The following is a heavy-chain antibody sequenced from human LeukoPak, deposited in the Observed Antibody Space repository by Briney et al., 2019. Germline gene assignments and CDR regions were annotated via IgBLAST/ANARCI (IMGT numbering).Heavy chain of an antibody. CDR2: IKHDGSNQ. Sequence: GGSLRLSCAASGFSFSNYAMHWVRQAPGSGLEWVAFIKHDGSNQNYADSVKGRFTISRDNSKNTLYLQMNSLRAEDTAVYYCARDPSRYYYGMDVWGQGTTVTVSS. CDR3: ARDPSRYYYGMDV. V-gene: IGHV3-30*02. J-gene: IGHJ6*02. CDR1: GFSFSNYA.